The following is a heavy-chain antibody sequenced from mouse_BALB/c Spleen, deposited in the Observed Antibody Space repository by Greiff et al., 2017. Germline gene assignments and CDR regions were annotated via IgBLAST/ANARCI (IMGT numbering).Heavy chain of an antibody. Sequence: QVQLQQSGPELVKPGASVKISCKASGYAFSSSWMNWVKQRPGQGLEWIGRIYPGDGDTNYNGKFKGKATLTADKSSSTAYMQLSSLTSVDSAVYFCARGTTATGFDYWGQGTTLAVSS. CDR1: GYAFSSSW. CDR2: IYPGDGDT. J-gene: IGHJ2*01. CDR3: ARGTTATGFDY. V-gene: IGHV1-82*01. D-gene: IGHD1-2*01.